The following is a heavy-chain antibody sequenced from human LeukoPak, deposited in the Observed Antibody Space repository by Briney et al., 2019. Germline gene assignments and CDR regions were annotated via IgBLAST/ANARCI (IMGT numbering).Heavy chain of an antibody. Sequence: PGGSLRLSCAASGFTFSSYSMNWVRQAPGKGLEWVSYISSSSSTIYYADSVKGRFTISRDNAKNSLYLQMNSLRAEDTAVYYCARDRLGVPAEYYYGMDVWGQGTTVTVSS. J-gene: IGHJ6*02. CDR2: ISSSSSTI. V-gene: IGHV3-48*01. CDR1: GFTFSSYS. CDR3: ARDRLGVPAEYYYGMDV. D-gene: IGHD2-2*01.